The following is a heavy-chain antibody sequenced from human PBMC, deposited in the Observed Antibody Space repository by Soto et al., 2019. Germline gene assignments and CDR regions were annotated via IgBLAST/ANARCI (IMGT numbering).Heavy chain of an antibody. CDR3: ASPSRFYYYYGMDV. CDR1: GGSFSGYY. Sequence: SETLSLTCAVYGGSFSGYYWSWIRQPPGKGLEWIGEINHSGSTNYNPSLKSRVTISVDTSKNQFSLKLSSVTAADTAVYYCASPSRFYYYYGMDVWGQGTTVTVSS. CDR2: INHSGST. J-gene: IGHJ6*02. D-gene: IGHD2-2*01. V-gene: IGHV4-34*01.